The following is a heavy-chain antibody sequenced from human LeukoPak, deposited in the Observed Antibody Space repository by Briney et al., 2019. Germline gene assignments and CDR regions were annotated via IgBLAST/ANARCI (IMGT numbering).Heavy chain of an antibody. J-gene: IGHJ5*02. CDR1: GFTFSGSA. CDR3: TRGVTVTTSLGFDP. D-gene: IGHD4-17*01. Sequence: PGGSLRLSCATSGFTFSGSALHWVRQASGKGLEWVGRIRSKANSYATAYAASVKGRFTISRDDSKNTAYLQMNSLKTEDTAVYYCTRGVTVTTSLGFDPWGQGTLVTVSS. CDR2: IRSKANSYAT. V-gene: IGHV3-73*01.